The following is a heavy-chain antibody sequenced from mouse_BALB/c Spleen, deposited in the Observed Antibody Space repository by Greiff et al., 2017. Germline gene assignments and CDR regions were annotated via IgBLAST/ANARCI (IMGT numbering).Heavy chain of an antibody. CDR1: GYAFSSSW. V-gene: IGHV1-82*01. CDR2: IYPGDGDT. Sequence: VQLQQSGPELVKPGASVKISCKASGYAFSSSWMNWVKQRPGQGLEWIGRIYPGDGDTNYNGKFKGKATLTADKSSSTAYMQLSSLTSVDSAVYFCARDYGYDEPHAMDYWGQGTSVTVSS. J-gene: IGHJ4*01. CDR3: ARDYGYDEPHAMDY. D-gene: IGHD2-2*01.